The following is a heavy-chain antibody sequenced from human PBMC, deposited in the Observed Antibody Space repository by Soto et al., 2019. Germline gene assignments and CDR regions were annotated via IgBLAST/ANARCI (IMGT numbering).Heavy chain of an antibody. J-gene: IGHJ4*02. D-gene: IGHD6-13*01. Sequence: QVQLVQSGGEVKKPGASVRVSCRASGYTFPTYGIAWVRQAPGQGLEWMGWISVYHGFTHYAQKFRGRATVNTETSTSTVHMELRSLSSDDTAVYYCAREFEGHSSSWPFDYWGQGTLVTVSA. CDR2: ISVYHGFT. CDR3: AREFEGHSSSWPFDY. CDR1: GYTFPTYG. V-gene: IGHV1-18*01.